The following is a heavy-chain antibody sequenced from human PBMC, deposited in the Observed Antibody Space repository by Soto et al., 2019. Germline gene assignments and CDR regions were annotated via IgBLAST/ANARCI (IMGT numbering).Heavy chain of an antibody. CDR3: ASRVVADTGIDV. J-gene: IGHJ6*02. V-gene: IGHV1-69*02. D-gene: IGHD2-15*01. CDR2: IIPILGIA. CDR1: GGTFSSYP. Sequence: QVQLVQSGAEVKKPGSSVKVSCKASGGTFSSYPMSWVRQAPGQGLEWMGRIIPILGIANYAQKFQGRVTITADKSTSTAYMELSSLRSEDTAVYYCASRVVADTGIDVWGQGTTVTVSS.